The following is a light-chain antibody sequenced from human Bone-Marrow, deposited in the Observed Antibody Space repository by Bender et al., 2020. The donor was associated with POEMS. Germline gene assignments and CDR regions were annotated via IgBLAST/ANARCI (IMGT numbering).Light chain of an antibody. V-gene: IGLV2-14*03. CDR3: SSYAGSSTAYV. CDR1: SSDVGGYNY. Sequence: QSALTQPASVSGSPGQSITISCTGTSSDVGGYNYVSWYQQFPGEVPKLVIYDVSDRPSGVSNRFSGSKSGNTASLTISGLQDEDEADYYCSSYAGSSTAYVFGTGTRVTVL. CDR2: DVS. J-gene: IGLJ1*01.